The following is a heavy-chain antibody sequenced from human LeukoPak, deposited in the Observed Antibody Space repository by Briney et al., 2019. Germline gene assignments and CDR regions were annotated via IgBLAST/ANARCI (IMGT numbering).Heavy chain of an antibody. CDR3: ARHSGFSGYGGYFDY. J-gene: IGHJ4*02. V-gene: IGHV4-59*08. CDR1: GASISSYY. D-gene: IGHD5-12*01. Sequence: SETLSLTCTVSGASISSYYWSWIRQPPGKGLEWTGYIHYSGSTNYNPSLSSRVTISVDTSKNQFSLKLSSVTAADTAVYYCARHSGFSGYGGYFDYWGQGALVTVSS. CDR2: IHYSGST.